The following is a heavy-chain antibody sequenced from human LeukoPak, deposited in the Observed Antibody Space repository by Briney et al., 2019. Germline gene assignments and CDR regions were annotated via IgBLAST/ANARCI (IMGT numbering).Heavy chain of an antibody. CDR3: ARGLTKTWIQLWFYYYYGMDV. Sequence: GGSLRLSCAASGFTVSSNYMSWVRQTPGKGLEWVSVIYSGGSTYYADSVKGRFTISRDNAKNTLYLQMNSLRAEDTAVYYCARGLTKTWIQLWFYYYYGMDVWGQGTTVTVSS. V-gene: IGHV3-53*01. CDR1: GFTVSSNY. CDR2: IYSGGST. D-gene: IGHD5-18*01. J-gene: IGHJ6*02.